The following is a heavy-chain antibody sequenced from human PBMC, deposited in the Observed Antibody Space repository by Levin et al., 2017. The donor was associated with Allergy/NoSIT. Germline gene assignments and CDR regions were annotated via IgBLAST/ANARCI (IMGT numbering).Heavy chain of an antibody. V-gene: IGHV3-13*04. J-gene: IGHJ4*02. Sequence: GGSLRLSCAASGFTFSSHDMHWVRQATGKGLEWVSAIGTTGDTFYPGSVRGRFTISRENARNSLYLQMNSLRAGDTAVYYCARGRPIDYWGQGTLVTVSS. CDR3: ARGRPIDY. CDR1: GFTFSSHD. D-gene: IGHD6-6*01. CDR2: IGTTGDT.